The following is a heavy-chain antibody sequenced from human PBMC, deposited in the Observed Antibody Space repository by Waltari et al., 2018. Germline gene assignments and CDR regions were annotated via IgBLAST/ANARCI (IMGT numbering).Heavy chain of an antibody. CDR2: IGTAGDT. J-gene: IGHJ6*02. CDR3: ARDRIVYSWYKDYYYGMDV. CDR1: GFTFSSYD. V-gene: IGHV3-13*01. Sequence: EVQLVESGGGLVQPGGSLRLSCAASGFTFSSYDMHWVRQATGKGLEWVSAIGTAGDTYYPGSVKGRFTISRENAKNSLYLQMNSLRAEDTAVYYCARDRIVYSWYKDYYYGMDVWGQGTTVTVSS. D-gene: IGHD6-13*01.